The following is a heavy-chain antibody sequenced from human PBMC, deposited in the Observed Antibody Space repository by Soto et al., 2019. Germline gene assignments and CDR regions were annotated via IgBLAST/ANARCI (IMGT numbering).Heavy chain of an antibody. V-gene: IGHV4-59*01. CDR3: ARGRQKRVNHFVFDI. CDR2: IYYSGST. D-gene: IGHD3-3*02. J-gene: IGHJ3*02. Sequence: SETLSLTCTVSGASISSYYWSWIRQPPGKGLEWIGYIYYSGSTNYNPSLKSRVTISVDTSKNQFSLKLSSVTAADTAVYYSARGRQKRVNHFVFDIGGKGKMVTVSS. CDR1: GASISSYY.